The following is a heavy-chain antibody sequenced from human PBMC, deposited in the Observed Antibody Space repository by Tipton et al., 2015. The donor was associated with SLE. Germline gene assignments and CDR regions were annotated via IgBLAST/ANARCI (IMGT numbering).Heavy chain of an antibody. CDR1: GDSISSYY. J-gene: IGHJ4*02. V-gene: IGHV4-59*01. Sequence: TLSLTCSVSGDSISSYYWSWIRQPPGKGLEWIGYIFYTGSTNYNPSLKSRVTISVDTSKNQFSLKLSSMTAADTAVYYCARAGAVAGYFDYWGQGTLVTVSS. CDR2: IFYTGST. CDR3: ARAGAVAGYFDY. D-gene: IGHD6-19*01.